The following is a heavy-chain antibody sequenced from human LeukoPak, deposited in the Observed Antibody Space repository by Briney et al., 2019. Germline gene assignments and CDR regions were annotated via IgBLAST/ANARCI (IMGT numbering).Heavy chain of an antibody. D-gene: IGHD1-7*01. CDR1: GFTFSSYA. CDR2: ISGSGGST. Sequence: GGSLRLSCAASGFTFSSYAMSWVRQAPGKGLEWVSAISGSGGSTYYADSVKGRFTISRDNSKNTLYLQMNSLRAEDTAVYYCAKGLVGNWNYDRFDPSCQGTLVTVSS. J-gene: IGHJ5*02. V-gene: IGHV3-23*01. CDR3: AKGLVGNWNYDRFDP.